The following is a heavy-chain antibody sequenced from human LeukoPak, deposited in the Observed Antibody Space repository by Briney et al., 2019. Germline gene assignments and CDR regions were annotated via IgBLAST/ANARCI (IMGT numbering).Heavy chain of an antibody. CDR3: AKQQDNAFDI. J-gene: IGHJ3*02. CDR1: GLTFSSYE. Sequence: GGSLRLSCAASGLTFSSYEMNWVRHAPGKGLEWVSCITGGGTTTYYADSVKGRFIISTDNPKNSLYLQMNSLRAEDTAVYYCAKQQDNAFDIWGQGTKVTVSS. CDR2: ITGGGTTT. D-gene: IGHD2-15*01. V-gene: IGHV3-48*03.